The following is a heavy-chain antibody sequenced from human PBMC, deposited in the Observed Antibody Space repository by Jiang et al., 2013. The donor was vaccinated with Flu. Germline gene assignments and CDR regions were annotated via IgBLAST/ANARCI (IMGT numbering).Heavy chain of an antibody. V-gene: IGHV4-39*01. CDR2: IYYSGST. CDR1: GGSISSTSYY. D-gene: IGHD7-27*01. Sequence: TLSLTCAVSGGSISSTSYYWGWIRQPPVKGLEWIGVIYYSGSTYFNPSLQSRVTISVDTSKNQFSLKLSSVTAADTAVYYCVRSNWGSGWSFDYWGQGTLVTVSS. J-gene: IGHJ4*02. CDR3: VRSNWGSGWSFDY.